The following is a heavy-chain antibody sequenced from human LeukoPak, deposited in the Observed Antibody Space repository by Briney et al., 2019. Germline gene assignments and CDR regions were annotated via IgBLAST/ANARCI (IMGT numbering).Heavy chain of an antibody. J-gene: IGHJ4*02. CDR1: GYTFTGYY. CDR3: ASEVVRGVKRLDY. D-gene: IGHD3-10*01. Sequence: ASVKVSCKASGYTFTGYYMHWVRQAPGQGLEWMGWINPNSGGTNYAQKFQGRVTMTRDTSISTAYMELSSLRSEDTAVYYCASEVVRGVKRLDYWGQGTLVTVSS. CDR2: INPNSGGT. V-gene: IGHV1-2*02.